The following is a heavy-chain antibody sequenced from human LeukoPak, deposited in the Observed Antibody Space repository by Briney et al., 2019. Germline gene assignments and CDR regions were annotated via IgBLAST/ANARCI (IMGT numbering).Heavy chain of an antibody. CDR3: AKFIAAPFYFDY. CDR1: GFTFSDYY. Sequence: GGSLRLSCAASGFTFSDYYMSWIRQAPGKGLEWVSYISSSSSYIYYADSVKGRFTISRDNAKNSLYLQMNSLRAEDTAVYYCAKFIAAPFYFDYWGQGTLVTVSS. CDR2: ISSSSSYI. D-gene: IGHD6-13*01. V-gene: IGHV3-11*06. J-gene: IGHJ4*02.